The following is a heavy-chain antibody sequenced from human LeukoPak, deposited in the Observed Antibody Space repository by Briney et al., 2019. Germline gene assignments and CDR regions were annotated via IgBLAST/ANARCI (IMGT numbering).Heavy chain of an antibody. Sequence: PGGSLRLSCAASGFTFSSYWMSWVRQAPGKGLEWIAFIRGRSDTTYYADSVQGRFTISRDNAEDSVYLQMNSLRVEDTAVYYCARTYDFGIGPPGDAFDNWGQGTLVTVFS. V-gene: IGHV3-48*01. CDR1: GFTFSSYW. J-gene: IGHJ3*02. D-gene: IGHD3-3*01. CDR2: IRGRSDTT. CDR3: ARTYDFGIGPPGDAFDN.